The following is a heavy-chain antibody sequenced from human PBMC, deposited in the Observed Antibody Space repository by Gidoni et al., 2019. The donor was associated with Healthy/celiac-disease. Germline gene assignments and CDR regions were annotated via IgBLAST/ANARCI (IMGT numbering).Heavy chain of an antibody. Sequence: VKTPGSSVKVSCKASGGTFSSYAISWVRQAPGQGLEWMGRIIPILGIANYAQKFQGRVTITADKSTSTAYMELSSLRSEDTAVYYCARDGGSGVDYGEGSAHPPDYWGQGTLVTVSS. J-gene: IGHJ4*02. D-gene: IGHD4-17*01. CDR1: GGTFSSYA. CDR3: ARDGGSGVDYGEGSAHPPDY. CDR2: IIPILGIA. V-gene: IGHV1-69*04.